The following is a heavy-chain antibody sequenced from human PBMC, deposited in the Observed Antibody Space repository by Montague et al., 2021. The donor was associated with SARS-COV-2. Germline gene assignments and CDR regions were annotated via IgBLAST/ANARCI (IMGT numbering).Heavy chain of an antibody. V-gene: IGHV4-59*01. CDR1: GGSISGYY. J-gene: IGHJ5*01. D-gene: IGHD2-2*02. CDR3: ARGLGYTCMFRCFDS. Sequence: SETLSLTCTISGGSISGYYWNWIRQPPGKGLEWIGYIYYSGTTNYNPSLKSRVTMSIDTSKNQFSLKLTSVTAADTAVYYCARGLGYTCMFRCFDSWGHGAQVTVSS. CDR2: IYYSGTT.